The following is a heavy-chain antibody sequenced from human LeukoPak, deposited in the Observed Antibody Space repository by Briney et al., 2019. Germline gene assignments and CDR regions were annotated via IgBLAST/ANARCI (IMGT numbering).Heavy chain of an antibody. J-gene: IGHJ3*02. CDR2: IIPIFGTA. CDR1: GGTFSSYA. D-gene: IGHD2-2*01. Sequence: SVKVSCKASGGTFSSYAISWVRQAPGQGLEWMGGIIPIFGTANYAQKFHGRVTITADESTSTAYMELSSLRSEDTAVYYCAGPVMGGDIVVVPATLMDAFDIWGQGTMVTVSS. V-gene: IGHV1-69*01. CDR3: AGPVMGGDIVVVPATLMDAFDI.